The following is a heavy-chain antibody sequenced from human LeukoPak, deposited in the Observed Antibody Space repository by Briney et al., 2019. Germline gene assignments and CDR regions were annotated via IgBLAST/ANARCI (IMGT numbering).Heavy chain of an antibody. CDR3: AKETPYYYDSSGSFDY. V-gene: IGHV3-23*01. Sequence: GGSLRLSCAASGFTFSSYAMSWVRQAPGKGLEWVSAISPGGGSTYYADSVKGRFTISRDNSKNTLYLQMNSLRAEDTAVYYCAKETPYYYDSSGSFDYWGQGTLVTVSS. CDR1: GFTFSSYA. D-gene: IGHD3-22*01. CDR2: ISPGGGST. J-gene: IGHJ4*02.